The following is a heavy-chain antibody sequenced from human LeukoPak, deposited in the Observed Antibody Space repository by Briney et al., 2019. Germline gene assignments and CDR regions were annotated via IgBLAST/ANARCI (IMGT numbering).Heavy chain of an antibody. CDR3: ARDRYYYDSSGYVFDY. CDR1: GVSIRSYY. Sequence: PSETLSLTCTVSGVSIRSYYWSWIRQPAGKGLEWIGRIHTSGSTNYNPSLKSRVTMSVDTSKNQFSLKRSSVTAADTAVYYCARDRYYYDSSGYVFDYWGQGTLVTVSS. J-gene: IGHJ4*02. CDR2: IHTSGST. D-gene: IGHD3-22*01. V-gene: IGHV4-4*07.